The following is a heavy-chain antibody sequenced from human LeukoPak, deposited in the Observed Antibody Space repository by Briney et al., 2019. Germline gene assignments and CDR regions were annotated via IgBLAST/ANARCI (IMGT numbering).Heavy chain of an antibody. J-gene: IGHJ4*02. CDR1: GGTFSSYA. D-gene: IGHD3-10*01. Sequence: SVKVSCKASGGTFSSYAISWVRQAPGQGLEWMGGIIPIFGTANYAQKFQGRVTITADESTSTAYMELSSLRSEDTAVYYCASNREGVNRGSGSYSDYWGQGTLVTVSS. CDR3: ASNREGVNRGSGSYSDY. CDR2: IIPIFGTA. V-gene: IGHV1-69*13.